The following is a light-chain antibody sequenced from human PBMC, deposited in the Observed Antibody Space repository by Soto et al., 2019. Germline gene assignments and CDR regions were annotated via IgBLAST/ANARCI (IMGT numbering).Light chain of an antibody. CDR2: GNT. J-gene: IGLJ3*02. CDR3: QSYDSSLSGWV. Sequence: QSVLTQPPSVSRAPGQRVTISCTGSSSNIGAGYDVHWYQQLPGTAPKLLIYGNTNRPSGVPDRFSGSKSGTSASLAFTGLQAEDEADYYCQSYDSSLSGWVFGGGTKLTVL. V-gene: IGLV1-40*01. CDR1: SSNIGAGYD.